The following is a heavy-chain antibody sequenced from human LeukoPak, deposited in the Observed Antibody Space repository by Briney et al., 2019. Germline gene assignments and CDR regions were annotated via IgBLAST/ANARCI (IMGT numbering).Heavy chain of an antibody. D-gene: IGHD2-15*01. CDR1: GYTFTDYY. CDR3: ARQGDCRRGACNYCYYMDV. Sequence: GASVKVSCKASGYTFTDYYLHWVRQAPGLGLQWVGLINPDSGGTNYAQNFQGRVTLTRDTSISTAYMELSSLRSDDTAVYYCARQGDCRRGACNYCYYMDVWGKGTTVTVSS. J-gene: IGHJ6*03. V-gene: IGHV1-2*06. CDR2: INPDSGGT.